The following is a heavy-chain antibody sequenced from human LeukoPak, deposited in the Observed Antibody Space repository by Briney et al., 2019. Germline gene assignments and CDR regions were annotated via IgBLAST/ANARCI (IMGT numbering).Heavy chain of an antibody. CDR1: GFTFSNYA. V-gene: IGHV3-23*01. J-gene: IGHJ4*02. CDR2: TSATGGST. Sequence: GGSLTLSCVASGFTFSNYALIWVRQAPGNGLEVDSATSATGGSTYYADSVKGRFIISRDNYKKTLYLQMNSLTVEDTAVYYCARGGLDWLLYSQFDYWGQGTLVTASS. D-gene: IGHD3-9*01. CDR3: ARGGLDWLLYSQFDY.